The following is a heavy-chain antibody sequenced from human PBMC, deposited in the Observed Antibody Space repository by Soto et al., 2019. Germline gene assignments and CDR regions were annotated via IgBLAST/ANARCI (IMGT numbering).Heavy chain of an antibody. J-gene: IGHJ5*01. CDR1: GGSISSGGYS. CDR2: IYHTGST. D-gene: IGHD3-10*01. CDR3: ARDNTGSLDS. V-gene: IGHV4-30-2*01. Sequence: PSETLSLTCAVSGGSISSGGYSWSWIRQPPGKGLEWIGFIYHTGSTYYNPSLETRVTISVDRSKNQLYLRLSSVTAADTAVHYCARDNTGSLDSWGQGTLVTVSS.